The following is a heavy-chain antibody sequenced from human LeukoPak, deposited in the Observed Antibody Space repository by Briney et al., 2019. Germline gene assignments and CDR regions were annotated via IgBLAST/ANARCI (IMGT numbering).Heavy chain of an antibody. Sequence: GESLKISCKGSGYSFTSYWIGWVRQMPGEGLEWMGVIYPGDSDTRYSPSFQGQVTISADKSISTAYLQWSSLKASDTAMYYCARLLGPRFLEWPLDYWGQGTLVTVSS. V-gene: IGHV5-51*01. CDR1: GYSFTSYW. CDR2: IYPGDSDT. D-gene: IGHD3-3*01. CDR3: ARLLGPRFLEWPLDY. J-gene: IGHJ4*02.